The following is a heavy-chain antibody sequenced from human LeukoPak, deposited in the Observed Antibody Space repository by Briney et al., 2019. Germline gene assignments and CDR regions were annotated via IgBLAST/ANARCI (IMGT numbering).Heavy chain of an antibody. V-gene: IGHV3-23*01. CDR2: ISASGTST. J-gene: IGHJ4*02. Sequence: GGSLRLSCAASGFSFSTYAMAWVRQAPGRGLHWVSAISASGTSTYYSDSVKGRFTISRDNSKNTLYLQMNSLRAEDTAVYWCVRSYIVRGETPEGYWGQGTLVAVSS. CDR3: VRSYIVRGETPEGY. CDR1: GFSFSTYA. D-gene: IGHD2/OR15-2a*01.